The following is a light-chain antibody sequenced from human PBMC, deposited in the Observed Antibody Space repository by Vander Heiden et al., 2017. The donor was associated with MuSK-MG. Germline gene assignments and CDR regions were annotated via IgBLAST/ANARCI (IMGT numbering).Light chain of an antibody. J-gene: IGLJ1*01. CDR3: SSYTLTNTYV. CDR2: DVS. V-gene: IGLV2-14*03. CDR1: TSDVGAHNF. Sequence: QSALTQPASVSGSPGQSITISCTGTTSDVGAHNFVSWFQQHPGNAPKLLIYDVSHRLYGVSDRFSGSKSGSTASLTISGLQAEDEGHYYCSSYTLTNTYVFGAGTEVIVL.